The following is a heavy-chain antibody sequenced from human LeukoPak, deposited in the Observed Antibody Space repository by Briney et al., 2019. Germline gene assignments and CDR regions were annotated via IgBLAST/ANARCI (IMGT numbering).Heavy chain of an antibody. D-gene: IGHD6-19*01. Sequence: PGRSLRLSCTASGFTFGDYAMSWVRQAPGKGLEWVGFIRSKAYGGTTEYAASVKGRFTISRDDSKSIAYLQMNSLKTEDTAVYYCTRAESGWYRIDYWGQGTLVTVSS. V-gene: IGHV3-49*04. CDR1: GFTFGDYA. J-gene: IGHJ4*02. CDR3: TRAESGWYRIDY. CDR2: IRSKAYGGTT.